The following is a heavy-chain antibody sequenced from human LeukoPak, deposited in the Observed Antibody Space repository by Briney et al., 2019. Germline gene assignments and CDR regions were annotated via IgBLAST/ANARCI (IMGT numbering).Heavy chain of an antibody. Sequence: SETLSLTCTVSGVSISSSNSYWGWIRQPPGKGLEWIGSIYYSGNTYYNPSLKSRVTISVDTSKNQFSLKLSSVTAADTAVYYCARDLGYSSGWFGIVGWFDPWGQGTLVTVSS. CDR1: GVSISSSNSY. CDR3: ARDLGYSSGWFGIVGWFDP. V-gene: IGHV4-39*07. D-gene: IGHD6-19*01. CDR2: IYYSGNT. J-gene: IGHJ5*02.